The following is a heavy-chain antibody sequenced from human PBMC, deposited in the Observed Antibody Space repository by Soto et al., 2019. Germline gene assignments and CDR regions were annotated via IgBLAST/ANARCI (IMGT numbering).Heavy chain of an antibody. CDR2: IYPGDSDT. CDR1: GYSFTSYW. Sequence: GESLKISCKGSGYSFTSYWIGWVRQMPGKGLEWMGIIYPGDSDTRYSPSFQGQVTISADKSISTAYLQWSSLKASDTAIYYCARRAAAEKYYSGVDGWGKGTRVTVPS. D-gene: IGHD3-10*01. V-gene: IGHV5-51*01. CDR3: ARRAAAEKYYSGVDG. J-gene: IGHJ6*04.